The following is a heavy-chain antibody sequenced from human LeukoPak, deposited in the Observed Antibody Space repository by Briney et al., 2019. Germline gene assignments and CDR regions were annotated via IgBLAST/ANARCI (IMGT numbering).Heavy chain of an antibody. CDR3: AKHQQIYGDSLMDV. CDR2: ISGSGGRT. D-gene: IGHD4-17*01. J-gene: IGHJ6*02. Sequence: GGSLRHSCAASGFTFSSYAMSWVRQAPGKGLEWVSTISGSGGRTYFTDSVKGRFTISRDSSKNTLYLQMNSLGAEDTAVYYCAKHQQIYGDSLMDVWGQGTTVTVSS. CDR1: GFTFSSYA. V-gene: IGHV3-23*01.